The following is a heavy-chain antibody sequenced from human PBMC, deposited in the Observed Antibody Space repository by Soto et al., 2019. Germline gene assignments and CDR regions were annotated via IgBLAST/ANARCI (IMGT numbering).Heavy chain of an antibody. CDR2: IYHSGST. CDR1: GYSISRGYD. Sequence: PSETLSLTCAVSGYSISRGYDWGWIRQPPGKGLEWIGSIYHSGSTYYNPSLKSRVTISVDTSKNQFSLKLSSVTAADTAVYYCARVTNWFDPWGQGTLITVSS. V-gene: IGHV4-38-2*01. J-gene: IGHJ5*02. CDR3: ARVTNWFDP. D-gene: IGHD3-16*01.